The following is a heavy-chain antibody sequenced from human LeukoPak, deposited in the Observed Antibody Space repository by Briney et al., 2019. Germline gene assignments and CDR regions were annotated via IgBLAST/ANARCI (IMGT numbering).Heavy chain of an antibody. CDR2: VYASGFGSD. CDR1: GDSVTNHG. V-gene: IGHV4-59*02. CDR3: ARAMPYFYGSIAVPGTIDC. J-gene: IGHJ4*02. Sequence: SETLSLTCSVSGDSVTNHGWSWVRQPPGEGLEWIGYVYASGFGSDNKNPSLKSRVTISVDTSRNQFSLRLNSVTAADTAVYYCARAMPYFYGSIAVPGTIDCWGQGILVTVSS. D-gene: IGHD6-19*01.